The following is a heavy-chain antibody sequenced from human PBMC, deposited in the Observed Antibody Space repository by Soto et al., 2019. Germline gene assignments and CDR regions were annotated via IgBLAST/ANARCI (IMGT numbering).Heavy chain of an antibody. CDR3: ARGRYSSGWSN. D-gene: IGHD6-19*01. J-gene: IGHJ4*02. V-gene: IGHV4-34*01. Sequence: QVQLQQWGAGLLKPSETLSLTCAGYGGSFSGYYWSWIRQPPGKGLEWIGEINHSGSTNYNPSLKSRVTISVDTSKNQFSLKLSSVTAADTAVYYCARGRYSSGWSNWGQGTLVTVSS. CDR2: INHSGST. CDR1: GGSFSGYY.